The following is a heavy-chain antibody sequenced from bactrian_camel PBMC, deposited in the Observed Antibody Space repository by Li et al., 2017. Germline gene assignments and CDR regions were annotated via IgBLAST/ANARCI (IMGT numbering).Heavy chain of an antibody. Sequence: VQLVESGGGSVQAGGSLRLSCTYTRRPNYVTWFRQGPGNGREGVAGIYTGGGDGHYADAVKGRFTISHDSAKKTAYLEVNTLKPEDSGMYYCAAELRPDYVLQVRNILRPNGYNRWGRGTQVTGS. J-gene: IGHJ4*01. D-gene: IGHD4*01. CDR3: AAELRPDYVLQVRNILRPNGYNR. V-gene: IGHV3S40*01. CDR1: YTRRPNY. CDR2: IYTGGGDG.